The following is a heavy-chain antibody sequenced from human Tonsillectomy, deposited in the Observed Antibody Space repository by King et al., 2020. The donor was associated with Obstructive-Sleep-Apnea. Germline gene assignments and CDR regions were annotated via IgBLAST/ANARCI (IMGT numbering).Heavy chain of an antibody. Sequence: VQLQESGPGLVRPSQTVSLTCTVSGGSISSGDYYWSWIRQPPGEGLEWIGNIYYTGSTFYSPSLRNRLTISLDTSKNQFSLKLSSVTAADTALYYCARIRSMGFDYWGQGTLVTDSS. D-gene: IGHD2/OR15-2a*01. CDR1: GGSISSGDYY. J-gene: IGHJ4*02. V-gene: IGHV4-30-4*01. CDR3: ARIRSMGFDY. CDR2: IYYTGST.